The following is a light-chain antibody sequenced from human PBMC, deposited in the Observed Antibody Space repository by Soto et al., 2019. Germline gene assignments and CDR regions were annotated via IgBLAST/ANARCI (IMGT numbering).Light chain of an antibody. V-gene: IGKV3-11*01. CDR1: QSVDSF. CDR2: DTS. Sequence: EIVLTQSPASLSLSPGERATLSCRASQSVDSFLAWYQQKPGRTPRLLIYDTSNRATGIPARFSGSGSGTDFTLTISRLEPEDFATYYCQNYNSAPYTFGQGTNLELK. CDR3: QNYNSAPYT. J-gene: IGKJ2*01.